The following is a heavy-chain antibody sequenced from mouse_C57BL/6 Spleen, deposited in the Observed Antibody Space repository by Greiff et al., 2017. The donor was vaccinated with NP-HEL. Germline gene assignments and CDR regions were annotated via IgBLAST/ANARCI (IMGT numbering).Heavy chain of an antibody. J-gene: IGHJ4*01. D-gene: IGHD1-1*01. CDR3: ARGYNGSRYDYYAMDY. CDR2: IRNKANGYTT. V-gene: IGHV7-3*01. Sequence: EVQGVESGGGLVQPGGSLSLSCAASGFTFTDYYMSWVRQPPGKALEWLGFIRNKANGYTTEYSASVKGRFTISRDNSQSILYLQMNALRAEDSATYDCARGYNGSRYDYYAMDYWGQGTSVTVSS. CDR1: GFTFTDYY.